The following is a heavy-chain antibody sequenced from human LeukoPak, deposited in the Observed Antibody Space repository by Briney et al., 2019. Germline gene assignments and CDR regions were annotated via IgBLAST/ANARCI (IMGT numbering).Heavy chain of an antibody. Sequence: GTSLRLSCAASGFTFSAYVMHWVRQAPGKGLDWVADISYDGNIYYYADSVKGRFTISRDNAKNSLYLQMNSLRAEDTAVYYCARLGGEVVTKYYYYMDVWGKGTTVTVSS. CDR2: ISYDGNIY. V-gene: IGHV3-30-3*01. CDR3: ARLGGEVVTKYYYYMDV. CDR1: GFTFSAYV. D-gene: IGHD3-22*01. J-gene: IGHJ6*03.